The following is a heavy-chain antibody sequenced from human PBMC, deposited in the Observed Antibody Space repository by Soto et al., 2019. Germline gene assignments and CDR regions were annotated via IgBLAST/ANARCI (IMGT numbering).Heavy chain of an antibody. CDR2: MNPNSGNT. CDR3: ASVPPPGALVI. J-gene: IGHJ3*02. V-gene: IGHV1-8*01. Sequence: QVQLVQSGAEVKKPGASVKVSCKASGYTFTSYDINWVRQATGQGLEWMGWMNPNSGNTGYAQKFQGRATMTRNTPIDATYMELRSMSFEARAVYSCASVPPPGALVIGAQGTVVPVSS. CDR1: GYTFTSYD. D-gene: IGHD6-6*01.